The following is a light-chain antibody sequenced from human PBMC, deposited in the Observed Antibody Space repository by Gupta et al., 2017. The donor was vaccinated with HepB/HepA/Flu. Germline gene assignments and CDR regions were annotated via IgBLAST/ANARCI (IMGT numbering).Light chain of an antibody. J-gene: IGLJ2*01. CDR1: KLGDKY. CDR2: KDS. V-gene: IGLV3-1*01. CDR3: QAWDSYVV. Sequence: SYELTQPPSVSVSPGQSARITCFGDKLGDKYACWYQPKPGQSPVLVIYKDSKRPSGIPERFSGSHSGNTATLTISGTQAMDEADYYCQAWDSYVVFGGGTKLTVL.